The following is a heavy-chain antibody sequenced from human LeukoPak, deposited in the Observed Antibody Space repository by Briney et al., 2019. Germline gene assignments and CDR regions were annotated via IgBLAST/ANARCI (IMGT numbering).Heavy chain of an antibody. V-gene: IGHV5-51*01. CDR1: GYSFSTHW. D-gene: IGHD3-22*01. J-gene: IGHJ4*02. Sequence: GESLKISCKGSGYSFSTHWIGWVRQMPGKGLEWMGIIYPDDSDTRYSPSFQGQVTISADKSISTAYLQWSSLKASDTAMYYCARFGYDSSGWYFDYWGQGTLVTVSS. CDR3: ARFGYDSSGWYFDY. CDR2: IYPDDSDT.